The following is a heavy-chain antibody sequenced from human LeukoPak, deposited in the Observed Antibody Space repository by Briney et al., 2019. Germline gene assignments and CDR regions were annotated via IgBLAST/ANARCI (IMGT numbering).Heavy chain of an antibody. J-gene: IGHJ2*01. CDR3: ARNKINTVITGWYSDL. CDR1: GFTFSSYG. D-gene: IGHD4-17*01. CDR2: VSIGGSFI. Sequence: GGSLRLSCAASGFTFSSYGMNWVRQAPGKGLEWVSFVSIGGSFIYYADSVKGRFTISRDDAENSLYLQMNSLTAEDTAEYYCARNKINTVITGWYSDLWGRGTLVSVSS. V-gene: IGHV3-21*01.